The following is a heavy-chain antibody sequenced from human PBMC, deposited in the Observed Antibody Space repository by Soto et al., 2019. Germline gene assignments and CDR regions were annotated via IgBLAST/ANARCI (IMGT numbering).Heavy chain of an antibody. D-gene: IGHD3-10*01. CDR2: IYYSGSS. J-gene: IGHJ4*02. CDR3: ARFVDVVRGVILDYFDY. CDR1: DGSISSGGYY. V-gene: IGHV4-61*08. Sequence: SETLSLTCTVSDGSISSGGYYWSWIRQPPGKGLEWTGYIYYSGSSNYNPSLKSRVTLSVDTSKNQFSLKLSSVTAADTAVYYCARFVDVVRGVILDYFDYWGQGTLVTVSS.